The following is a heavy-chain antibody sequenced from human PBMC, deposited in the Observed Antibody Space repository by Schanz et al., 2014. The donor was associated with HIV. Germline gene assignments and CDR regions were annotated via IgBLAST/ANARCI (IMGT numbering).Heavy chain of an antibody. J-gene: IGHJ4*02. D-gene: IGHD1-26*01. CDR1: GGTFSSFA. CDR3: ARDLSDPIVGATRSFDY. Sequence: QVQLVQSGAEVKKPGSSVKVSCKTSGGTFSSFAINWVRQAPGQGLEWMGWINPKSGATKYAQKFQGRVTMTRDTSINTAYMELSRLRSDDTAMYYCARDLSDPIVGATRSFDYWGQGTLVIVSS. CDR2: INPKSGAT. V-gene: IGHV1-2*02.